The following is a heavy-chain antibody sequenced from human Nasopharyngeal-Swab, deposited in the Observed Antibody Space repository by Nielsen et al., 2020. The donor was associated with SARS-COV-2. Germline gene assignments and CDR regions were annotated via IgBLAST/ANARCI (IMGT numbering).Heavy chain of an antibody. D-gene: IGHD1-1*01. J-gene: IGHJ6*02. CDR2: ISWNSGSI. CDR3: AKLPGWYDLIDYYGMDV. Sequence: SLKISCAASGFTFDDYAMHWVRQAPGKGLEWVSGISWNSGSIGYADSVKGRFTISRDNAKNSLYLQMNSLRAEDTALYYCAKLPGWYDLIDYYGMDVWGQGTTVTVSS. V-gene: IGHV3-9*01. CDR1: GFTFDDYA.